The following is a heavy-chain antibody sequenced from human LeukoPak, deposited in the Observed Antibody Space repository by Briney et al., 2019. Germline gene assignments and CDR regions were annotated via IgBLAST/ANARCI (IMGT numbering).Heavy chain of an antibody. CDR3: ARDSSSPYYYGMDV. D-gene: IGHD6-13*01. Sequence: PGGSLRLSCAAAGFTFSNYEMNWVRQAPGKGLEWVPYISSSGSTIYYADSVKGRFTISRDNAKNSLYLQMNSLRAEDTAVYYCARDSSSPYYYGMDVWGQGTTVTVSS. CDR1: GFTFSNYE. CDR2: ISSSGSTI. J-gene: IGHJ6*02. V-gene: IGHV3-48*03.